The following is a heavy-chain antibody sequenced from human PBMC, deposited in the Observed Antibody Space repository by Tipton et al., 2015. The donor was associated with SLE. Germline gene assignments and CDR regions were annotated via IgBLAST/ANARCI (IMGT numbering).Heavy chain of an antibody. CDR2: FYHSGST. V-gene: IGHV4-39*07. CDR3: ARALWKGGDY. Sequence: TLSLTCTVSGGSISGSGYDWGWIRQPPGKGLAWIGSFYHSGSTYYNPSLKGRVTISVDTSKNQLSLKLSAVTAADTAVYYCARALWKGGDYWGQGTLVTVSS. CDR1: GGSISGSGYD. J-gene: IGHJ4*02. D-gene: IGHD1-1*01.